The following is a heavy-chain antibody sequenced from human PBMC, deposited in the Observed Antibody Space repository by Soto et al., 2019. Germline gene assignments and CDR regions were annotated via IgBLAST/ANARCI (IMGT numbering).Heavy chain of an antibody. D-gene: IGHD5-12*01. Sequence: SETLSLTCTVSGGSISSSSYYWGWIRQPPGKGLEWIGSIYYSGSTYYNPSLKSRVTISVDTSKNQFSLKLSSVTAADTAVYYCARNGAWLQLNFDYWGQGTLVTVSS. V-gene: IGHV4-39*01. CDR3: ARNGAWLQLNFDY. J-gene: IGHJ4*02. CDR1: GGSISSSSYY. CDR2: IYYSGST.